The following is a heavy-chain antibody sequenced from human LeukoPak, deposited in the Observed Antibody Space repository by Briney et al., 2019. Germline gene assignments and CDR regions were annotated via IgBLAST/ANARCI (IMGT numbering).Heavy chain of an antibody. J-gene: IGHJ5*02. V-gene: IGHV3-23*01. CDR2: ISGSGGST. CDR1: GFTFSSYA. D-gene: IGHD3-9*01. CDR3: AKDASGYYGILTGYFYNWFDP. Sequence: PGGSLRLSCAASGFTFSSYAMSWVRQAPGKGLEWVSAISGSGGSTYYADSVKGRFTISRDNSKNTLYLQMNSLRAEDTAVYYCAKDASGYYGILTGYFYNWFDPWGQGTLVTVSS.